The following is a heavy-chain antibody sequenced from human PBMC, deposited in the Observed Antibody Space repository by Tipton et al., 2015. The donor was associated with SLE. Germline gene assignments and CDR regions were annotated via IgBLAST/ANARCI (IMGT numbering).Heavy chain of an antibody. CDR1: KFTFNNFA. J-gene: IGHJ5*02. CDR2: ISSTALST. D-gene: IGHD3-16*01. V-gene: IGHV3-23*01. CDR3: VKDGRGNYVAWFDA. Sequence: GSLRLSCAASKFTFNNFAMTWVRQAPGKGVEWVASISSTALSTYYADSVRGRFTISRDDSKSTVFLQMHALRVEDTAVYYCVKDGRGNYVAWFDAWGQGSLVTVSS.